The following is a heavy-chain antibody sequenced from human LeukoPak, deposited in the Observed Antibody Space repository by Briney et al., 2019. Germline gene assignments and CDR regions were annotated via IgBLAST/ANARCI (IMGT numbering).Heavy chain of an antibody. CDR1: GASIGSYY. Sequence: SETVSLTCTVSGASIGSYYWSWIRQPAGKGLEWIGRIYTSGSTNNNPSLKSRVTISVDKSKNQFSLKLSSVTAADTAVYYCARDYYDTSGFYGRGGYYYMDVWGKGTTVTVSS. CDR2: IYTSGST. D-gene: IGHD3-22*01. CDR3: ARDYYDTSGFYGRGGYYYMDV. J-gene: IGHJ6*03. V-gene: IGHV4-4*07.